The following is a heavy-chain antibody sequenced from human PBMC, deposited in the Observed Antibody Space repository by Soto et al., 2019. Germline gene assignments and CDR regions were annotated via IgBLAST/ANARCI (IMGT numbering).Heavy chain of an antibody. D-gene: IGHD2-15*01. J-gene: IGHJ4*02. CDR1: GHTFPTFG. CDR3: AREYCSGYSCYNVDY. CDR2: SSGDSDNT. Sequence: QVHLVQSGAEVKTPGASVKVSCKASGHTFPTFGITWVRQAPGQGLEWRGWSSGDSDNTKYAQEFQGRVTMTTDTATNTAYMELRSLRSDDTAVYYCAREYCSGYSCYNVDYWGQGTLVTVSS. V-gene: IGHV1-18*01.